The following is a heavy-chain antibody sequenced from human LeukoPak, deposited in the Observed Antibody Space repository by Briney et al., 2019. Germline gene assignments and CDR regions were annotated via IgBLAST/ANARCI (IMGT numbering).Heavy chain of an antibody. CDR3: ARDGGGGWPDKEDY. CDR2: ISAYNGNT. J-gene: IGHJ4*02. CDR1: GSTFTSYG. Sequence: ASVKVSCKASGSTFTSYGISWVRRAPGQRLEWMGWISAYNGNTNYAQKRQGRVTMTTDTSTSTAYIELRSLRSDDTAVYYCARDGGGGWPDKEDYWGQGTLVTVSS. D-gene: IGHD6-19*01. V-gene: IGHV1-18*01.